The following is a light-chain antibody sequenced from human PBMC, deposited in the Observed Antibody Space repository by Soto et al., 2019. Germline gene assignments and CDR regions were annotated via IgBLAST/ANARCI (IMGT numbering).Light chain of an antibody. CDR3: TSYTRDTALV. CDR2: EVS. V-gene: IGLV2-14*01. Sequence: QSVLTQPASVSGSPGQSTTITSPGISSDVSTYNYVCWYQHHPGKAPKLIIYEVSNPPSGVSIRFSGSKSGSTASLTISGLQAEDEADYHCTSYTRDTALVFGTGTKVTVL. J-gene: IGLJ1*01. CDR1: SSDVSTYNY.